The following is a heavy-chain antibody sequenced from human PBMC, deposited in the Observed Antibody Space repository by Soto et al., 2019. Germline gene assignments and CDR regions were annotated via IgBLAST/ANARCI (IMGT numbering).Heavy chain of an antibody. CDR1: GFTFSSYS. Sequence: GGSLRLSCAASGFTFSSYSMNWVRQAPGKGLEWVSSISSSSSYIYYADSVKGRFTISRDNAKNSLYLQMNSLRAEDTAVYYCAREHAVVRSFDYWGQGTLVTVSS. CDR3: AREHAVVRSFDY. J-gene: IGHJ4*02. V-gene: IGHV3-21*01. D-gene: IGHD5-18*01. CDR2: ISSSSSYI.